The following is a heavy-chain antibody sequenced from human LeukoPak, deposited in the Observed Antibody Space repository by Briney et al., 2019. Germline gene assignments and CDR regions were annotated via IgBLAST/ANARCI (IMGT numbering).Heavy chain of an antibody. CDR3: ATGRITIFGVVIDNAFDI. CDR1: GDSVSSNRAG. Sequence: SQTLSLTCAISGDSVSSNRAGWNWLRQSPSRGLEWLGRTYYRSKWYNDYAVSVKSRITINPDTSKNQFSLQLNSVTPEDTAVYYCATGRITIFGVVIDNAFDIWGQGTMVTVSS. D-gene: IGHD3-3*01. V-gene: IGHV6-1*01. CDR2: TYYRSKWYN. J-gene: IGHJ3*02.